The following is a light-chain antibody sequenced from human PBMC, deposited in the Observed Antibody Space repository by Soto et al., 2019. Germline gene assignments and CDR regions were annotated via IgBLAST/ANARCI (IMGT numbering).Light chain of an antibody. CDR1: QNINIY. CDR3: QQSYSYPHS. J-gene: IGKJ2*01. Sequence: DIQMTQSPSSLSVYVGDRVTIACRASQNINIYLNWYQQRPGKAPKLLVTTAPTFQSGVPSRFSGSGSGADFTLTISGLQPEDSATYYCQQSYSYPHSFGQGTKVDIK. V-gene: IGKV1-39*01. CDR2: TAP.